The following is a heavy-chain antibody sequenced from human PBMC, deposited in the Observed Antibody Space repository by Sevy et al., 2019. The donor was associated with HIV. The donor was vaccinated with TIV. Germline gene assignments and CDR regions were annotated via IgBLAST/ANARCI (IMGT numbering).Heavy chain of an antibody. V-gene: IGHV3-30*04. Sequence: GGSLRLSCAASGFTFSSYSMHWVRQAPGKGLEWVATISFDASNKHYADSVKGRFTISRDNFQNSLFLQMNSLRPEDTAVYYCARDQHDYAGNIRTGWFDPWGQGTLVTVSS. D-gene: IGHD4-17*01. CDR1: GFTFSSYS. CDR3: ARDQHDYAGNIRTGWFDP. CDR2: ISFDASNK. J-gene: IGHJ5*02.